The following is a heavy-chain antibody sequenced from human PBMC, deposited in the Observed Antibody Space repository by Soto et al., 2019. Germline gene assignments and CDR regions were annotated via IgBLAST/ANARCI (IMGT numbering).Heavy chain of an antibody. D-gene: IGHD6-6*01. CDR3: ARDSFGEARPIDY. J-gene: IGHJ4*02. V-gene: IGHV3-21*01. CDR1: GFTFSSYS. CDR2: ISSSSSYI. Sequence: PGGSLRLSCAASGFTFSSYSMNWVRQAPGKGLEWVSSISSSSSYIYYADSVKGRFTISRENAKNSLYLQMNSLRAEDTAVYYCARDSFGEARPIDYWGQGTLVTVS.